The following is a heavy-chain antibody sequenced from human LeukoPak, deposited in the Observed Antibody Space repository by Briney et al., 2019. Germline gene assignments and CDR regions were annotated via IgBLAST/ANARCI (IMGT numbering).Heavy chain of an antibody. CDR2: IRYDGSNK. CDR1: GFTFSSYA. J-gene: IGHJ4*02. CDR3: AKDIRLSVYGDFDY. D-gene: IGHD4/OR15-4a*01. V-gene: IGHV3-30*02. Sequence: GGSLRLSCAASGFTFSSYAMHWVRQAPGKGLEWVAFIRYDGSNKYYADSVKGRFTISRDNSKNTLYLQMNGLRAEDTAVYYCAKDIRLSVYGDFDYWGQGTLVTVSS.